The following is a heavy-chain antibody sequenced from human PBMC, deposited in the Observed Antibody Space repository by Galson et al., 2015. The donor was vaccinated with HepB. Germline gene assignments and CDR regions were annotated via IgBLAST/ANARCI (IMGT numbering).Heavy chain of an antibody. J-gene: IGHJ4*02. CDR2: ISAYNGNT. CDR1: GYTFTSYG. D-gene: IGHD2-2*01. V-gene: IGHV1-18*04. CDR3: ARDFESLGYCSSTSCPSGFDY. Sequence: SVKVSCKASGYTFTSYGISWVRQAPGQGLEWMGWISAYNGNTNYAQKLQGRVTMTTDTSTSTAYMELRSLRSDDTAVYYCARDFESLGYCSSTSCPSGFDYWGQGTLVTVSS.